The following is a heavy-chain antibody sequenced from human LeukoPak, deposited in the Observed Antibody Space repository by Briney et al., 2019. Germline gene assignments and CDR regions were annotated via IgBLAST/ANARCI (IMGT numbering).Heavy chain of an antibody. CDR1: GGSISSSSYY. V-gene: IGHV4-39*07. Sequence: SETLSLTCTVSGGSISSSSYYWGWIRQPPGKGLEWIGSIYYSGSTYYNPSLKSRVTISVDTSKNQFSLKLSSVTAADTAVYYCAREHPQGWQWLGMGYFDYWGQGTLVTVSS. D-gene: IGHD6-19*01. CDR3: AREHPQGWQWLGMGYFDY. J-gene: IGHJ4*02. CDR2: IYYSGST.